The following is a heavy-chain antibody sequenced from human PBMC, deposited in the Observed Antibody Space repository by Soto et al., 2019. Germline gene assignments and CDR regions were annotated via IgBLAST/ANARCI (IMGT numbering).Heavy chain of an antibody. Sequence: EVQLVESGGGLVQPGGSLRLSCAASGFTFSSYSMNWVRQAPGKGLEWVSYISSSSSTIYYADSVKGRFTISRDNDKNSLYLQMNSLRDEDTAVYYCASPSGWFGAPYYYGMDVWGQGTTVTVSS. CDR3: ASPSGWFGAPYYYGMDV. J-gene: IGHJ6*02. CDR1: GFTFSSYS. V-gene: IGHV3-48*02. D-gene: IGHD3-10*01. CDR2: ISSSSSTI.